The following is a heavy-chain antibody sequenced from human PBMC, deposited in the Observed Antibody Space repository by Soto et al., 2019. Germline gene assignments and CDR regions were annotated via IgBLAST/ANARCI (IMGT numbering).Heavy chain of an antibody. CDR1: RGSISSSSYY. Sequence: SDTLSLTCPVSRGSISSSSYYWGWIRQPPGKGLEWIGSIYYSGSTYYNPSLKSRVTISVDTSKNQFSLKLSSVTAADTAVYYCASGYDILTGYPRGDYYGMDVWGQGTTVT. CDR3: ASGYDILTGYPRGDYYGMDV. V-gene: IGHV4-39*01. D-gene: IGHD3-9*01. J-gene: IGHJ6*02. CDR2: IYYSGST.